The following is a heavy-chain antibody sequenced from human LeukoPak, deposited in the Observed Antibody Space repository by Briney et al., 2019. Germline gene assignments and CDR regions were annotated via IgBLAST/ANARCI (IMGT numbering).Heavy chain of an antibody. J-gene: IGHJ4*02. V-gene: IGHV3-23*01. CDR3: AKVLSYYYDSSGYYLDY. Sequence: PGGSLRLSCAASGITFSSHAMSWVRRAPGKGLEWVSVISGSGGSTDYADSVKGRFTISRDNSKNTLYLQMNSLRAEDTAVYYCAKVLSYYYDSSGYYLDYWGQGTLVTVSS. D-gene: IGHD3-22*01. CDR1: GITFSSHA. CDR2: ISGSGGST.